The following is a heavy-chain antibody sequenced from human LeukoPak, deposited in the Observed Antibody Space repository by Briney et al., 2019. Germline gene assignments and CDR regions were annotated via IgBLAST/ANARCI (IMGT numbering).Heavy chain of an antibody. CDR3: ARDRNTDFWSGYYTNYFDY. CDR1: GFTFSSYW. J-gene: IGHJ4*02. Sequence: PGGSLRLSCAASGFTFSSYWMTWVRQAPGKGLEWVATIKQDGSEKYYVDSVKGRFTISRDNAKNSLYLQPYSLRAEDTAVYYCARDRNTDFWSGYYTNYFDYWGQGALVTVSS. D-gene: IGHD3-3*01. V-gene: IGHV3-7*01. CDR2: IKQDGSEK.